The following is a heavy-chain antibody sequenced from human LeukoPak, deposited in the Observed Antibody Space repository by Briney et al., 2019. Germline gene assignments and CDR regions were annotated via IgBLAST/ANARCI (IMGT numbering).Heavy chain of an antibody. Sequence: PSETLSLTCAVYGGSFSGYYWSWLRQPPGKGLEWIGEINHSGSTNYNPSLKSRVTISVDTSKNQFSLKLSSVTAADTAVYYCARDAELVGATRAEYFQHWGQGTLVTVSS. CDR3: ARDAELVGATRAEYFQH. CDR1: GGSFSGYY. CDR2: INHSGST. D-gene: IGHD1-26*01. V-gene: IGHV4-34*01. J-gene: IGHJ1*01.